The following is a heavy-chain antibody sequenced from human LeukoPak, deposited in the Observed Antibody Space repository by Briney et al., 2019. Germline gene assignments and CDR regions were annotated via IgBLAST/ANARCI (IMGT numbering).Heavy chain of an antibody. V-gene: IGHV4-61*08. CDR2: IYYSGST. CDR1: GGSISSGGYY. D-gene: IGHD3-10*01. J-gene: IGHJ5*02. CDR3: AGAPPMVRGAFDP. Sequence: SETLSLTFTVSGGSISSGGYYWSWIRQPPGKGLEWIGYIYYSGSTNYNPSLKSRVTISVDTSKNQFSLKLSSVTAADTAVYYCAGAPPMVRGAFDPWGQGTLVTVSS.